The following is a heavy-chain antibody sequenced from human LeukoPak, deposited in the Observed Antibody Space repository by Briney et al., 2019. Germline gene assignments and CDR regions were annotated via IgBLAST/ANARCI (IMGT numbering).Heavy chain of an antibody. J-gene: IGHJ4*02. CDR2: ISRNSDTR. Sequence: GGSLRLSCAVSGFTFSDYFMRWIRQAPGEGLEWLSYISRNSDTRSYADSVRGRFTISRDNAKNSLYLQMSNLRAEDTAVYYCATSVPHYYDSSGFPFDYWGQGTLVTVSS. CDR1: GFTFSDYF. V-gene: IGHV3-11*01. D-gene: IGHD3-22*01. CDR3: ATSVPHYYDSSGFPFDY.